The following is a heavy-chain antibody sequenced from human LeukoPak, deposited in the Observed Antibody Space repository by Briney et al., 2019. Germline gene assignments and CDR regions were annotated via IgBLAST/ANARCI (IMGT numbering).Heavy chain of an antibody. J-gene: IGHJ4*02. Sequence: GGSLRLSCAASGFTFTVSSMNWVRQAPGKGLEWVSYISGRDTSTYYADSVKGRFTISRDNARNSLYLQMNSLRDEDTAVYYCARDFQWSFGYWGQGTLVTVSS. CDR1: GFTFTVSS. CDR3: ARDFQWSFGY. V-gene: IGHV3-48*02. CDR2: ISGRDTST. D-gene: IGHD2-15*01.